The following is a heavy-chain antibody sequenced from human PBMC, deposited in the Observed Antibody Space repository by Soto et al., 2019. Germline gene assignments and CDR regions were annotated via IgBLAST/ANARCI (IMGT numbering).Heavy chain of an antibody. D-gene: IGHD3-10*01. J-gene: IGHJ6*02. V-gene: IGHV3-21*01. CDR3: ARSTGVMGMAA. Sequence: LRLSCIASGFSFSTYSMNWVRQAQGKGLEWVSSIRRSGDYTYYADSLKGRFTISRDNAKNSLSLQMISLRAEDTAVYYCARSTGVMGMAAWGQGTTNTHSS. CDR2: IRRSGDYT. CDR1: GFSFSTYS.